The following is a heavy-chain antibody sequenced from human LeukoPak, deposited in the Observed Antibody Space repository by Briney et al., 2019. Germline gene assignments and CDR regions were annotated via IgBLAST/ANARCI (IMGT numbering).Heavy chain of an antibody. CDR3: GRDTGASANY. CDR2: IWYDGSQR. D-gene: IGHD4/OR15-4a*01. V-gene: IGHV3-33*01. J-gene: IGHJ4*02. Sequence: GMSLRLSCAASGFTFRSFGMHWVRQAPGMGLEWVAVIWYDGSQRYYADSVTGRFTISRDNSRNTLYLQMDSLRAEDTAVYYCGRDTGASANYCGQGTLVIVSS. CDR1: GFTFRSFG.